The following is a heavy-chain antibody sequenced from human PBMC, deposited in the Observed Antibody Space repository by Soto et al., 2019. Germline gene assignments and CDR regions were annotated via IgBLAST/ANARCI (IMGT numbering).Heavy chain of an antibody. CDR2: ISSSSSYI. D-gene: IGHD2-15*01. CDR3: AREASSYSYYFDY. CDR1: GFTFSSYS. Sequence: EVQLVESGGGLVKPGGSLRLSCAASGFTFSSYSMNWVRQAPGKGLEWVSSISSSSSYIYYADSVKGRFTISRDNAKNSLYLQMNSLRAEGTAVYYCAREASSYSYYFDYWGQGTLVTVSS. J-gene: IGHJ4*02. V-gene: IGHV3-21*01.